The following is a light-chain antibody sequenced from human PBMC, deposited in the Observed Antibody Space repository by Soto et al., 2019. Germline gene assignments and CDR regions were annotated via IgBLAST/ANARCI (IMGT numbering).Light chain of an antibody. CDR1: GGHSTYI. Sequence: QLVLTQSSSASASLGSSVKLTCTLSGGHSTYIISWHQHQPGKAPRYLMKLEGSGNYNKGSGVPDRFSGSSSGADRYLIISDLQSEDEADYYCETWDSNSLIFGGGTEPTV. V-gene: IGLV4-60*03. CDR2: LEGSGNY. CDR3: ETWDSNSLI. J-gene: IGLJ2*01.